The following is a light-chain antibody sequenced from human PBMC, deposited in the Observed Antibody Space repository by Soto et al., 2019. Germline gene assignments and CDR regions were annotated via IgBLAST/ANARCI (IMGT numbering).Light chain of an antibody. CDR1: QSVSSSD. J-gene: IGKJ1*01. CDR2: GAS. CDR3: QQFGSSSWT. V-gene: IGKV3-20*01. Sequence: EIVLAQSPGTLSLSPGERATLSCRASQSVSSSDFAWYQQKPGQAPRLLIYGASSRATGIPDRFSGSGSGTDFTLTISSLEPEDFAVDYCQQFGSSSWTFGQGNKVYIK.